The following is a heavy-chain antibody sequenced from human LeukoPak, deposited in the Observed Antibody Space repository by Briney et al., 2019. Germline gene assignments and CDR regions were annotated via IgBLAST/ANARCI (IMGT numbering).Heavy chain of an antibody. Sequence: PGGSLRLSCAASGFFFDDYGMSWVRQAPGKGLEWVSRVNSNGDNTHYADSVKGRFTISRDNAKNSLYLQMNSLRAEDTALYYCAKGSSSWYYYYYMDVWGKGTTVTVSS. CDR1: GFFFDDYG. CDR3: AKGSSSWYYYYYMDV. J-gene: IGHJ6*03. V-gene: IGHV3-20*04. CDR2: VNSNGDNT. D-gene: IGHD6-13*01.